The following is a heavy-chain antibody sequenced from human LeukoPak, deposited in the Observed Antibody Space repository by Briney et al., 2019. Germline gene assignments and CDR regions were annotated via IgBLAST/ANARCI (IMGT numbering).Heavy chain of an antibody. V-gene: IGHV4-4*07. CDR1: GGPISSYY. CDR2: IYTSGST. D-gene: IGHD6-19*01. CDR3: ARSKYSSGWYDY. Sequence: PSETLSLTCTVSGGPISSYYWSWIRQPAGKGLEWIGRIYTSGSTNYNHSLKSRVTMSVDTSKNQFSLKLSSVTAADTAVYYCARSKYSSGWYDYWGQGTLVTVSS. J-gene: IGHJ4*02.